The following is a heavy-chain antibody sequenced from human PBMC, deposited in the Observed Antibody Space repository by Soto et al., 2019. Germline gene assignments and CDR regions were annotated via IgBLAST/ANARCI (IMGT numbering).Heavy chain of an antibody. Sequence: GGSLRLSCTASGFTFSNAWMNWVRQAPGKGLEWVGRIKSKTDGGTTDYAAPVKGRFTISRDDSKNTLYLQMNSLKTEDTAVYYCTTDDIAAAGTEDLYYYYGMDVWGQGTTVTVSS. CDR1: GFTFSNAW. CDR2: IKSKTDGGTT. V-gene: IGHV3-15*07. D-gene: IGHD6-13*01. CDR3: TTDDIAAAGTEDLYYYYGMDV. J-gene: IGHJ6*02.